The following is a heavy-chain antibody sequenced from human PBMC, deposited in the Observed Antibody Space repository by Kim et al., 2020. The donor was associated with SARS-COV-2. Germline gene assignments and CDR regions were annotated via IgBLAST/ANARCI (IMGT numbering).Heavy chain of an antibody. J-gene: IGHJ4*02. CDR2: IYYSGST. CDR3: ARVLLRASSQGQGVAGTRFYFDY. CDR1: GGSISSGGYY. V-gene: IGHV4-31*03. D-gene: IGHD6-19*01. Sequence: SETLSLTCTVSGGSISSGGYYWSWIRQHPGKGLEWIGYIYYSGSTYYNPSLKSRVTISVDTSKNQFSLKLSSVTAADTAVYYCARVLLRASSQGQGVAGTRFYFDYWGQGTLVTVSS.